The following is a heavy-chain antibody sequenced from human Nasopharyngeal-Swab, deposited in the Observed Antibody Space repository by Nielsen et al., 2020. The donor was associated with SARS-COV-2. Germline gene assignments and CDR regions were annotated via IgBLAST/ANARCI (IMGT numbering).Heavy chain of an antibody. V-gene: IGHV4-34*01. D-gene: IGHD3-22*01. CDR2: INHRGST. J-gene: IGHJ6*02. CDR3: ARGTVYYYDSSGYYYYYYCGMDV. Sequence: RQAPGKGLEWIGEINHRGSTNYNPSLKSRVTISVDTSKNQFSLKLSSVTAADTAVYYCARGTVYYYDSSGYYYYYYCGMDVWGQGTTVTVSS.